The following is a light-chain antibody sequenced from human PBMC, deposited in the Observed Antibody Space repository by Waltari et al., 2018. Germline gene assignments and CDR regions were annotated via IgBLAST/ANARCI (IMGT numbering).Light chain of an antibody. CDR2: DVS. J-gene: IGLJ2*01. CDR1: STDIGSYNF. Sequence: QSALTQPASVSGSPGQSITVSSIGTSTDIGSYNFVSRFPQHPGRAPKLMIYDVSERPLGVSNRFSGSKSGNTASLTISGLQAEDEADYYCFSYAGSNSFAFGGGTRVTVL. V-gene: IGLV2-23*02. CDR3: FSYAGSNSFA.